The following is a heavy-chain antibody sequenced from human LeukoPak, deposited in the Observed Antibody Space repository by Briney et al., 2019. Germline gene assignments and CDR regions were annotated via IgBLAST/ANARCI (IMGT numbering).Heavy chain of an antibody. CDR3: ARDGSSWFY. V-gene: IGHV1-18*01. J-gene: IGHJ4*02. CDR1: GYTFTNYD. Sequence: ASVKVSCKASGYTFTNYDISWVRQAPGQGLEWMGWISPYNGNTNYAQKLQGRVTMTTDTSTNTAYMELWSLRSDDTAMYYCARDGSSWFYWGQGTLVTVSS. CDR2: ISPYNGNT. D-gene: IGHD6-13*01.